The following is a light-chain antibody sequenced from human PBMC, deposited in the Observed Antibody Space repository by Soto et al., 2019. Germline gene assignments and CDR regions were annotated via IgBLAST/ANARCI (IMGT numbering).Light chain of an antibody. CDR3: SSYTDSTTLTYV. V-gene: IGLV2-14*01. CDR1: SSDVGGYTY. Sequence: QSALTQPASVSGSPGQSITISRTGTSSDVGGYTYVSWFQQHPGKAPKLMIYDVSSRPSGVSNRFSGSKSGNTASLTISGLQADDEADYYCSSYTDSTTLTYVFGTGTKVTVL. CDR2: DVS. J-gene: IGLJ1*01.